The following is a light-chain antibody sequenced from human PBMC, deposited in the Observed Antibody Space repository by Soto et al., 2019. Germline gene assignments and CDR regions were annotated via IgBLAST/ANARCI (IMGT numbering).Light chain of an antibody. CDR3: LQYDKWPPWT. Sequence: EIVMTQSPATLSVSPGERATLSCRASQSIGTSLAWYQQTPGQAPRLLIYHASTRATGIPVRFSGSGSGTEFTLTISSLQSDDFAVYYCLQYDKWPPWTFGQGTKVEIK. V-gene: IGKV3-15*01. CDR1: QSIGTS. J-gene: IGKJ1*01. CDR2: HAS.